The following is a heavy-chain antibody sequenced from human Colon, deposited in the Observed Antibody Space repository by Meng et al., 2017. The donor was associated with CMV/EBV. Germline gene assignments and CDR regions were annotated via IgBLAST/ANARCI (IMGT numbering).Heavy chain of an antibody. Sequence: ASVKVSCKASGYTFTSYDINWVRQATGQGLEWMGWMNPNSGNTGYAQKFQGRVTMTRNTSISTAYMELSSLRSEGTAVYYCARGPKYQLLFIYYYGMDVWGQGTTVTVSS. D-gene: IGHD2-2*01. V-gene: IGHV1-8*01. CDR3: ARGPKYQLLFIYYYGMDV. CDR1: GYTFTSYD. CDR2: MNPNSGNT. J-gene: IGHJ6*02.